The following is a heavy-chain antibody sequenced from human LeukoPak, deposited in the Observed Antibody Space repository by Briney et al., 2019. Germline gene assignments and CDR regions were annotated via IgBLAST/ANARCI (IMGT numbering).Heavy chain of an antibody. Sequence: PGGSLRLSCAASGFTFSSYSMNWVRQAPGKGLEWVSYISSSSSTIYYADSVKGRFTISRDNAKNSLYLQMNSLTAEDTAIYYCVSGGDYHVRLCTYWGQGTLVTVSS. D-gene: IGHD4-17*01. CDR1: GFTFSSYS. CDR2: ISSSSSTI. J-gene: IGHJ4*01. CDR3: VSGGDYHVRLCTY. V-gene: IGHV3-48*01.